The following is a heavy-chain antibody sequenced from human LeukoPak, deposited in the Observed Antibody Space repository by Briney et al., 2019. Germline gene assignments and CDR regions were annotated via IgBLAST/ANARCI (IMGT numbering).Heavy chain of an antibody. V-gene: IGHV4-4*07. Sequence: EPSETLSLTCTVSGGSLSSYDWSWIRQPAGKGLEWIGRIYTSGSPNYNPSLKSRVTMSVDTSKKQFSLKLSSVTAADTAVYYCARGAYPLDYWGQGTLVTVSS. CDR1: GGSLSSYD. CDR2: IYTSGSP. CDR3: ARGAYPLDY. J-gene: IGHJ4*02.